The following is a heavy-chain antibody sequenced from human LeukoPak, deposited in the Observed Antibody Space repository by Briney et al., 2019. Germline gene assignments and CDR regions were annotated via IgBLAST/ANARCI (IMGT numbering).Heavy chain of an antibody. CDR3: ARHGGSYSSRSSFDP. V-gene: IGHV4-59*08. D-gene: IGHD1-26*01. CDR1: GDSISGFY. J-gene: IGHJ5*02. CDR2: IYYSGST. Sequence: SETPSLTCTVSGDSISGFYWSWIRQPPGKGLEWIAYIYYSGSTNYNPSLKSRVTISVDTSKNLFSLKLDSVTAADTAVYYCARHGGSYSSRSSFDPWGQGTLVTVSS.